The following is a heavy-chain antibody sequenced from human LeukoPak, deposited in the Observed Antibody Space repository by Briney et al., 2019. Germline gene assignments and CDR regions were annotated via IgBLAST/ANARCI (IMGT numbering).Heavy chain of an antibody. V-gene: IGHV5-51*01. CDR3: ARRAYSCSGRSDY. CDR1: GYNFANFW. J-gene: IGHJ4*02. D-gene: IGHD3-10*01. Sequence: GESLKISCYDSGYNFANFWIGWVRQMPGKGLEWMGIIHPTDSQTLYSPSFQGQVTISVDRSINTAYLQWNSLKASDTAMYYWARRAYSCSGRSDYLGQGTLVTVSS. CDR2: IHPTDSQT.